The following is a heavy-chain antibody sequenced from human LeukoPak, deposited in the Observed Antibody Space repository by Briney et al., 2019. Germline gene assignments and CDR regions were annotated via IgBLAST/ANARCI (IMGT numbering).Heavy chain of an antibody. D-gene: IGHD1-14*01. CDR3: ARTQNPPIYYYYYMDV. CDR2: ISSNGRST. CDR1: GFTFSGYA. V-gene: IGHV3-64*01. Sequence: GGSLRLACAASGFTFSGYAMHWVRQAPGQGLEYVSGISSNGRSTHYSSSVKGRFTISRDNSTNTLYLQMGSLRPEDMALYYCARTQNPPIYYYYYMDVWGKGTTVTVSS. J-gene: IGHJ6*03.